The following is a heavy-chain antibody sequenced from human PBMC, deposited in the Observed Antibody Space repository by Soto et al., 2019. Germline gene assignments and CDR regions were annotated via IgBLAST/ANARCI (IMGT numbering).Heavy chain of an antibody. CDR3: ARHRGYYYGMDV. D-gene: IGHD3-10*01. CDR2: IYYSGST. V-gene: IGHV4-39*01. J-gene: IGHJ6*02. Sequence: SETLCLTCSVAGGSIGSSGYYWGWIRQPPGKGLEWIGSIYYSGSTYYNPSLKSRVTISVDTSKNQFSLKLSSVTAADTAVYYCARHRGYYYGMDVWGQGTTVTVSS. CDR1: GGSIGSSGYY.